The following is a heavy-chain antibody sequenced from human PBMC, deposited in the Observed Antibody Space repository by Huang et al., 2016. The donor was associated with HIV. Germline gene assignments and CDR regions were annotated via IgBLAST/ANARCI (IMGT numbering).Heavy chain of an antibody. J-gene: IGHJ4*02. CDR3: ARDPLDIRRHFDF. Sequence: QVQLVQSGAEVKKPGTSVKVSCKTSGYTFSSHALHWLRQAPGQRPEWMGWINGGNVETKDSQKVQGRVTITSDTSANIGYMELNSLLSEDTAVYYCARDPLDIRRHFDFWGQGSLVTVSS. V-gene: IGHV1-3*01. D-gene: IGHD3-3*01. CDR1: GYTFSSHA. CDR2: INGGNVET.